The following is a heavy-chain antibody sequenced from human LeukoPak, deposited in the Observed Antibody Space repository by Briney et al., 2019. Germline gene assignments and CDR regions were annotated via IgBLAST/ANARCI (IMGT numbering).Heavy chain of an antibody. J-gene: IGHJ6*03. Sequence: GASVKVSCKASGYTFTSYYMHWVRQAPGQGLEWMGIINPSGGSTSYAQKFQGRVTMTRDTSTSTVYMELSSLRSEDTAVYYCARLRRFGIAYYYYYMDVWGKGTTVTISS. D-gene: IGHD3-10*01. CDR2: INPSGGST. V-gene: IGHV1-46*01. CDR1: GYTFTSYY. CDR3: ARLRRFGIAYYYYYMDV.